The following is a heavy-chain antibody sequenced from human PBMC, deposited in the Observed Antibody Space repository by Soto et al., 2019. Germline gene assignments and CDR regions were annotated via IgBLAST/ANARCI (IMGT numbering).Heavy chain of an antibody. CDR2: ISGSGVST. CDR1: GFTFSSYA. D-gene: IGHD3-22*01. V-gene: IGHV3-23*01. J-gene: IGHJ6*02. Sequence: GGSLRLSCAASGFTFSSYAMNWVRQAPGKGLEWVSAISGSGVSTYYADSVKGRFTISRDNSKNTLYLQMNSLRAEDTAVYYCAANRGYNYYYGMDVWGQGTTVTVSS. CDR3: AANRGYNYYYGMDV.